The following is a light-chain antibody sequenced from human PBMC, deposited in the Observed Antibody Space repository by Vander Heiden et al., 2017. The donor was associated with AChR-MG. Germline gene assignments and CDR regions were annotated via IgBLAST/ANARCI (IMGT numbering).Light chain of an antibody. CDR1: QSVSNY. Sequence: EIVLTQSPATLSLSPGERATLSCRASQSVSNYLAWYQQKAGQAPRLLIYDASNRATGITARFSGSGSGTDFTLTISSLEPEDFAVYYCQQLANWPRVTFGQGTRLEIK. J-gene: IGKJ5*01. V-gene: IGKV3-11*01. CDR3: QQLANWPRVT. CDR2: DAS.